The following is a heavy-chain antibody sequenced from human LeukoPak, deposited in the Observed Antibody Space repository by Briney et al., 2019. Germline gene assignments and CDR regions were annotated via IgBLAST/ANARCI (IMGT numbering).Heavy chain of an antibody. D-gene: IGHD3-10*01. CDR1: GGSFSDYY. J-gene: IGHJ6*02. CDR3: ASMRLWFGELKYYYYGMDV. Sequence: PSETLSLTCAVYGGSFSDYYWSWIRQPPGKGLEWIGEINHSGSTNYNPSLKSRVTISVDTSKNQFSLKLSSVTAADTAVYYCASMRLWFGELKYYYYGMDVWGQGTTVTVSS. CDR2: INHSGST. V-gene: IGHV4-34*01.